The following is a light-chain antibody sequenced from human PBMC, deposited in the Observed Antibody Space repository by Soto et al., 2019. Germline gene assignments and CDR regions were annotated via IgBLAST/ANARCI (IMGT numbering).Light chain of an antibody. V-gene: IGKV3-20*01. J-gene: IGKJ3*01. CDR2: GAS. CDR3: QQYGSSPFA. Sequence: EIVLTQSPGTLSLSPGERATLSCRASQSVSSSYLAWYQQKPGQAPRLLIYGASSRATGIPDRFSGSGSGTDSTLTISRLEPEDFAVYYCQQYGSSPFAVGPGTKVDIK. CDR1: QSVSSSY.